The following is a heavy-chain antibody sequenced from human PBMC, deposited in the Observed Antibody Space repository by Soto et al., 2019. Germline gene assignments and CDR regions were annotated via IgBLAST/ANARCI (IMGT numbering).Heavy chain of an antibody. J-gene: IGHJ4*02. CDR2: ISSGSHFI. V-gene: IGHV3-21*04. D-gene: IGHD3-10*02. CDR3: ARDQSQGQMLLPYFDY. Sequence: GGSLRLSCAASGFNFPGYSMNWVRQAPGKGLEWVASISSGSHFIYYADSVRGRFTISRDNARDSLLLQMNSLRAGDTGVYFCARDQSQGQMLLPYFDYWGQGTLVNVSS. CDR1: GFNFPGYS.